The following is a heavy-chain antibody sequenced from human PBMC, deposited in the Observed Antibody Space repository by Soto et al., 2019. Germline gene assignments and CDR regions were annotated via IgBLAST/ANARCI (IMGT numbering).Heavy chain of an antibody. J-gene: IGHJ4*02. V-gene: IGHV4-31*03. Sequence: SETLSLTCTVSGGSISSGCDYWSWIRQHPGKGLEWIGYIYYSGSTYYNPSLKSRVTISVDTSKNQFSLKLSSVTAADTAVYYCARATSYYYGPLNYWGQGTLVTVSS. CDR3: ARATSYYYGPLNY. CDR1: GGSISSGCDY. D-gene: IGHD3-10*01. CDR2: IYYSGST.